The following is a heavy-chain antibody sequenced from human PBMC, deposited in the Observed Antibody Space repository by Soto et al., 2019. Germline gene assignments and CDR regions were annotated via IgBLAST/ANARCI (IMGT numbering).Heavy chain of an antibody. Sequence: SETLSLTCAVSSGSISSSNWWSWVRQPPGKGLEWIGEIYHSGSTNYNPSLKSRVTISVDKSKNQFSLKLSSVTAADTAVYYCARKYKPEDWFDPWGQGTLVTSPQ. CDR2: IYHSGST. V-gene: IGHV4-4*02. CDR3: ARKYKPEDWFDP. CDR1: SGSISSSNW. J-gene: IGHJ5*02. D-gene: IGHD1-20*01.